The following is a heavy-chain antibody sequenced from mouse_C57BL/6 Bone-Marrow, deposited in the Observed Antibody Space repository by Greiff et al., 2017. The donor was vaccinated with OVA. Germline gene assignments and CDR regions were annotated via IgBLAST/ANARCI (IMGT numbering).Heavy chain of an antibody. V-gene: IGHV1-47*01. CDR1: GYTFTTYP. J-gene: IGHJ1*03. D-gene: IGHD2-1*01. Sequence: QVHVKQSGAELVKPGASVKMSCKASGYTFTTYPIEWMKQNHGKSLEWIGNFHPYNDDTKYNEKFKGKATLTVEKSSSTVYLELSRLTSDDSAVYYCARPYGNYSYWYFDVWGTGTTVTVSS. CDR3: ARPYGNYSYWYFDV. CDR2: FHPYNDDT.